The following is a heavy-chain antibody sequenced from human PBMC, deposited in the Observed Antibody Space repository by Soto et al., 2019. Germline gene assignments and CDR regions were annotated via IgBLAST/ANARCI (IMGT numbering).Heavy chain of an antibody. CDR1: GFTFSSYW. CDR3: ARRTFTPDFDWLLPSYYYMDV. J-gene: IGHJ6*03. CDR2: INSDGGST. D-gene: IGHD3-9*01. V-gene: IGHV3-74*01. Sequence: GGSLRLFCAASGFTFSSYWMHWVRQAPGKGLVWVSRINSDGGSTSYADSVKGRFTISRDNAKNTLYLQMNSLRAEDTAVYYCARRTFTPDFDWLLPSYYYMDVWGKGTTVTVSS.